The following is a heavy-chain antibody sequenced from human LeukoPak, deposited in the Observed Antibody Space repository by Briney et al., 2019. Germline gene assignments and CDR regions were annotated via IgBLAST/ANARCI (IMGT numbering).Heavy chain of an antibody. J-gene: IGHJ3*02. V-gene: IGHV1-69*13. Sequence: SVKVSCKASGGTFSSYAISWVRQAPGQGLEWMGGIIPIFGTANYAQKFQGRVTITADESTSTAYMELSSLRSEDTAVYYRARSSPQLFGIGFDTWGQGTMVTVSS. CDR1: GGTFSSYA. D-gene: IGHD3-10*01. CDR3: ARSSPQLFGIGFDT. CDR2: IIPIFGTA.